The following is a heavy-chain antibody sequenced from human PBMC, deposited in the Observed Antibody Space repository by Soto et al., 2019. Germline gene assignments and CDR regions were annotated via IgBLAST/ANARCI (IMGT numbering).Heavy chain of an antibody. Sequence: ASVKVSCKASGYTFTGYYMHWVRQAPGQGLEWMGWINPNSGGTNYAQKFQGRVTMTRDTSISAAYMELSRLRSDDTAVYYCARVHSWDYDYYYGMDVWGQGITVTVSS. CDR2: INPNSGGT. CDR1: GYTFTGYY. CDR3: ARVHSWDYDYYYGMDV. D-gene: IGHD2-15*01. V-gene: IGHV1-2*02. J-gene: IGHJ6*02.